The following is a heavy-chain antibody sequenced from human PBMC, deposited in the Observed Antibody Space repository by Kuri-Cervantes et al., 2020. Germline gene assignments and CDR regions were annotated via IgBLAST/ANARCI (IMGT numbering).Heavy chain of an antibody. J-gene: IGHJ4*02. CDR2: INPNSGGT. CDR3: ASLSGDYVFDY. V-gene: IGHV1-2*02. CDR1: GYTFTSYG. Sequence: ASVKVSCKASGYTFTSYGISWVRQAPGQGLEWMGWINPNSGGTNYAQKFQGRVTMTRDTSISTAYMELSRLRSDDTAVYYCASLSGDYVFDYWGQGTLVTVSS. D-gene: IGHD4-17*01.